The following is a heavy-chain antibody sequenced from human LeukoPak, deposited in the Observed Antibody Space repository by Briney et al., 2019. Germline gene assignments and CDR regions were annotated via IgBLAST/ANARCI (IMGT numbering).Heavy chain of an antibody. Sequence: SETLSLTCTVSGYSISSGYFWGWIRQPPGKGLEWVGYIYYSGGTNYNPSLKSRVTISVDTSKNQFSLKLNSVTAADTAMYYCARDFSRGYMDVWGKGTTVTVS. CDR1: GYSISSGYF. J-gene: IGHJ6*03. CDR2: IYYSGGT. D-gene: IGHD2/OR15-2a*01. V-gene: IGHV4-61*01. CDR3: ARDFSRGYMDV.